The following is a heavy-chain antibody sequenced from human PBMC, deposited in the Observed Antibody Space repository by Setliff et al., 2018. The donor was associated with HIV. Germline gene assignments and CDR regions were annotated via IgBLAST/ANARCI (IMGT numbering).Heavy chain of an antibody. CDR2: VNRDGSST. D-gene: IGHD5-12*01. Sequence: GGSLRLSCAASGFTFDRFWMHWVRQAPGKGLVWVSRVNRDGSSTTYADSVKDRFTISRDNAKNTLYLQMNSLRAEDTGVYYCHSGXDTEEQSSFDYWGQGALVTVSS. CDR3: HSGXDTEEQSSFDY. CDR1: GFTFDRFW. J-gene: IGHJ4*02. V-gene: IGHV3-74*01.